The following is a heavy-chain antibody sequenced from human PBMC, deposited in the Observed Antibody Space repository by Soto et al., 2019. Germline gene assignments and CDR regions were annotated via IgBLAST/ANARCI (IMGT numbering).Heavy chain of an antibody. CDR2: ISAYNGNT. D-gene: IGHD4-17*01. CDR1: GYTFTIYC. CDR3: ERVTSATVTVDSFDI. V-gene: IGHV1-18*01. Sequence: ASVKVSSKASGYTFTIYCISWVRQAPGQGLEWMGWISAYNGNTKYAQKLQGRVTMTTDTSTSTAYMELRSMRSDDPAVYYCERVTSATVTVDSFDIWGHGTVVTVLQ. J-gene: IGHJ3*02.